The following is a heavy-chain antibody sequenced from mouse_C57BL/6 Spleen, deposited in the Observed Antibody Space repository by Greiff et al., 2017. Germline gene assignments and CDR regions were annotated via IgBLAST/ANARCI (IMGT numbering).Heavy chain of an antibody. CDR1: GYTFTDYE. D-gene: IGHD2-3*01. CDR3: TRAGDGYCWYFDV. CDR2: IYPETGGT. J-gene: IGHJ1*03. Sequence: QVQLKQSGAELVRPGASVTLSCKASGYTFTDYEMHWVKQPPVHGLEWIGAIYPETGGTAYNQKFKGKAILTADKSSSSAYMDLRSLTSEDSAVYDCTRAGDGYCWYFDVWGTGTTVTVSS. V-gene: IGHV1-15*01.